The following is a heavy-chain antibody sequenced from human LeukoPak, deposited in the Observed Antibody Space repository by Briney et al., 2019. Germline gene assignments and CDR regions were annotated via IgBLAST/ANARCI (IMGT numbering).Heavy chain of an antibody. V-gene: IGHV1-3*01. CDR2: INAANGNT. CDR3: AREKPTTTAFHV. CDR1: GNTVSINI. Sequence: ASVKVSCTSSGNTVSINIINWVCQAHGPRLEWKGWINAANGNTKYSEKFQGRVTITRDTSASTLYMELNSLRSEDTAVYYCAREKPTTTAFHVWGQGTMATVS. J-gene: IGHJ3*01. D-gene: IGHD1-14*01.